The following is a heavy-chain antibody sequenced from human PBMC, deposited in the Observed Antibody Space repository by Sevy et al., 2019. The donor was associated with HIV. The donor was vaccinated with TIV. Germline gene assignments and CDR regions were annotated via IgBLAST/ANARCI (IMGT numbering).Heavy chain of an antibody. CDR3: ARDSSYYGSGRGEDY. CDR1: GFTVSSNY. V-gene: IGHV3-53*01. CDR2: IYSGGST. J-gene: IGHJ4*02. Sequence: GGSLRLSCAASGFTVSSNYMSWVRQAPGKGLEWVSVIYSGGSTYYADSVKGRFTISRDNSKNTLYLQMNSLRAEDTAVYYWARDSSYYGSGRGEDYWGQGTLVTVSS. D-gene: IGHD3-10*01.